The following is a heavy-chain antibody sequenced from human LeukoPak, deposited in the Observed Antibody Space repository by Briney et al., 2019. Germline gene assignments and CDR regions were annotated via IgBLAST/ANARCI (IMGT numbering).Heavy chain of an antibody. CDR3: ARDLHSYGY. V-gene: IGHV3-48*01. J-gene: IGHJ4*02. CDR2: ISSSSSTI. CDR1: GFTFSSYS. Sequence: GGSLRLSCAASGFTFSSYSMNWVRQAPGKGLEWVSYISSSSSTIYYADSVKGRFTIYRDNAKNSLYLQMNSLRAEDTAVYYCARDLHSYGYWGQGTLVTVSS. D-gene: IGHD5-18*01.